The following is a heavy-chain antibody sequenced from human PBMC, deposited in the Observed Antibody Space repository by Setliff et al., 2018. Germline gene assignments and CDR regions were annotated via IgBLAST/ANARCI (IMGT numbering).Heavy chain of an antibody. CDR3: ARDNTIVGATDY. D-gene: IGHD1-26*01. CDR2: LHTSGST. CDR1: GGSISSGSYY. V-gene: IGHV4-61*02. J-gene: IGHJ4*02. Sequence: LSETLSLTCAVSGGSISSGSYYWSWIRQPAGKGLEWVGRLHTSGSTNYNPSLKSRVTISVDTSKNQFSLKLSSVTAADTAVYFCARDNTIVGATDYWGQGTLVTVSS.